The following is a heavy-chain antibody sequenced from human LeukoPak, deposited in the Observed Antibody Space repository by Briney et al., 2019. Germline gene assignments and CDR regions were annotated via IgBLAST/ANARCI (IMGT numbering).Heavy chain of an antibody. CDR1: GFTFSSYW. J-gene: IGHJ1*01. V-gene: IGHV3-74*01. D-gene: IGHD3-22*01. Sequence: TGRSLRLSCAASGFTFSSYWMHWVRQAPGKGPVWVSRIKSDGSTNYADSVKGRFTISRDNAKNTVSLQMNSLRAEDTGVYYCARAPSEIGGYYPEYFRHWGQGTLVTVSS. CDR2: IKSDGST. CDR3: ARAPSEIGGYYPEYFRH.